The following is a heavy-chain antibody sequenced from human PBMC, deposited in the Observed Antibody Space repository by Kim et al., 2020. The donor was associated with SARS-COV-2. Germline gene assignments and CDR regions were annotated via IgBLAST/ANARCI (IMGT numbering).Heavy chain of an antibody. J-gene: IGHJ6*02. CDR1: GYTFTSYY. CDR2: INPSGGST. Sequence: ASVKVSCKASGYTFTSYYMHWVRQAPGQGLEWMGIINPSGGSTSYAQKFQGRVTMTRDTSTSTVYMELSSLRSEDTAVYYCAREPTAGGWLQSLNYYYGMDVWGQGTTVTVSS. D-gene: IGHD5-12*01. CDR3: AREPTAGGWLQSLNYYYGMDV. V-gene: IGHV1-46*01.